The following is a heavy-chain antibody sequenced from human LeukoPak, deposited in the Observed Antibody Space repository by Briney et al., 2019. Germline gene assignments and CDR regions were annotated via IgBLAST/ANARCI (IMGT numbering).Heavy chain of an antibody. CDR2: IHYSGTT. D-gene: IGHD5-18*01. J-gene: IGHJ4*02. CDR3: ASGYNYRFLFDY. CDR1: GGSFSGYY. V-gene: IGHV4-59*01. Sequence: ASETLSLTCAVYGGSFSGYYWSWIRQPPGKGLEWIGYIHYSGTTSYNPSLKSRVTISADTSKKQFSLKLISVTAADTAVYYCASGYNYRFLFDYWGQGILVAVSS.